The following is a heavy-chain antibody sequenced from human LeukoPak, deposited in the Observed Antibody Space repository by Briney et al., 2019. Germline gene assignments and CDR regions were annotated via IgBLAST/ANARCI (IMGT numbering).Heavy chain of an antibody. CDR2: MYYNEIT. J-gene: IGHJ5*02. V-gene: IGHV4-59*08. CDR1: GASISSYY. Sequence: SETLPLTCTVSGASISSYYWSWFRQPPGKGLEWIAYMYYNEITNDNPSLKSRVTISVDTSKNQFSLNLSSVTAADTAVYFCAMGYGGGVGDTWGQGTLVTVSS. D-gene: IGHD4-23*01. CDR3: AMGYGGGVGDT.